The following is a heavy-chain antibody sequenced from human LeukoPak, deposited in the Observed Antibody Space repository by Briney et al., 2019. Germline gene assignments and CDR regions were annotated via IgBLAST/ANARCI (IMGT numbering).Heavy chain of an antibody. D-gene: IGHD3-3*01. J-gene: IGHJ5*02. CDR2: IYTSGST. CDR1: GGSFSGYY. Sequence: SETLSLTCAVYGGSFSGYYWSWIRQPAGKGLEWIGRIYTSGSTNYNPSLKSRVTMSVDTSENQFSLKLSSVTAADTAVYYCARDKRITIFGVGHNWFDPWGQGTLVTVSS. CDR3: ARDKRITIFGVGHNWFDP. V-gene: IGHV4-4*07.